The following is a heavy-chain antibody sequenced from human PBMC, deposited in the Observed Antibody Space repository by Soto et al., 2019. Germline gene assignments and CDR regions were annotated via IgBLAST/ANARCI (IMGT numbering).Heavy chain of an antibody. CDR3: ARCLFSYGARFDP. V-gene: IGHV4-59*01. D-gene: IGHD1-26*01. Sequence: QVQLQESGPGLVKPSETLSLTCTVSGGSISSYYWSWIRQPPGKGLEWIGYIYYSGSTNYNPSLKSRDTISVDTSKDQFSLTLSSVTAADTAVYYCARCLFSYGARFDPWGQGTLVTVSS. CDR2: IYYSGST. J-gene: IGHJ5*02. CDR1: GGSISSYY.